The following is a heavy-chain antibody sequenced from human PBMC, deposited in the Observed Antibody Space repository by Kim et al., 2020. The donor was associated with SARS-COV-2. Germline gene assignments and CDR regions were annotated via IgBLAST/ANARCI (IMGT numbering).Heavy chain of an antibody. J-gene: IGHJ3*01. CDR3: ARQVVSAWFNFDL. V-gene: IGHV4-39*01. D-gene: IGHD2-15*01. Sequence: YNLSHKNPLTISVDTSKKQFSLKVTSVTAADTAMYYCARQVVSAWFNFDLWGQGTMVTVSS.